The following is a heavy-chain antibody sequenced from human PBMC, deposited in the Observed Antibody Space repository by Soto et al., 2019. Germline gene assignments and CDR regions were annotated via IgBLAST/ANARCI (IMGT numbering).Heavy chain of an antibody. J-gene: IGHJ4*01. Sequence: QVRLQESGSGLVKPSQTLVLTCTVSGDSISRDGSSWSWLRQPPGKGLEWIGYIYHSGATYYNPSLKSRVTTSVDKSKNQFSLSLASVTAADTAVYYCAREMSYYFDSWGHGTLVTVSS. CDR3: AREMSYYFDS. CDR2: IYHSGAT. CDR1: GDSISRDGSS. V-gene: IGHV4-30-2*01.